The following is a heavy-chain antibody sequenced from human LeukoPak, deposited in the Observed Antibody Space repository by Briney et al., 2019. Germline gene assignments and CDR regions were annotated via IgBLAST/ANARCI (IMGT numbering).Heavy chain of an antibody. J-gene: IGHJ4*02. CDR2: INHSGST. CDR3: ARTKSSGLYPDY. D-gene: IGHD3-22*01. CDR1: GGSFSGYY. Sequence: SETLSLTCAVYGGSFSGYYWSWIRQPPGKGLEWVGEINHSGSTNYNPSLKSRVTISVDTSKNQFSLKLSSVTAADTAVYYCARTKSSGLYPDYWGQGTLVTVSS. V-gene: IGHV4-34*01.